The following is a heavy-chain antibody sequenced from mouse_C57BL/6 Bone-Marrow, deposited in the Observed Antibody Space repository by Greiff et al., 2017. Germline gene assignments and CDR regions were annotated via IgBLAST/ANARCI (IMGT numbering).Heavy chain of an antibody. J-gene: IGHJ3*01. CDR2: INPNNGGT. D-gene: IGHD2-3*01. CDR1: GFTFTDYY. Sequence: VQLQQSGPELVKPGASVKISCKASGFTFTDYYMNWVKQSHGKSLEWIGDINPNNGGTSYNQKFKGKATLTVDKSSSTAYLELRSLTSEASAVYYCAIDDDYYGPFAYWGQETLVTVSA. CDR3: AIDDDYYGPFAY. V-gene: IGHV1-26*01.